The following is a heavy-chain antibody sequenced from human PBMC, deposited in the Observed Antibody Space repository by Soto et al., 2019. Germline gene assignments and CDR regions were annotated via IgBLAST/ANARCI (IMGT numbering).Heavy chain of an antibody. Sequence: GGSPRLACSASGFTFSSYAMHWVRQAPGKGLEWVSVIYSGGSTYYADSVKGRFTISRDNAKNSLYLQMNSLRAEDTAVYYCARDDGYNIPANFAYWGQGTLVTVSS. D-gene: IGHD5-12*01. CDR2: IYSGGST. CDR1: GFTFSSYA. CDR3: ARDDGYNIPANFAY. V-gene: IGHV3-66*01. J-gene: IGHJ4*02.